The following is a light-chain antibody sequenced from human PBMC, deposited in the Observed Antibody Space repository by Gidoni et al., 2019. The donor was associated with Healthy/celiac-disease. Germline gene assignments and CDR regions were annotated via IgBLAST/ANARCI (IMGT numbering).Light chain of an antibody. CDR3: QQRSNWPPALT. CDR1: QSVSSY. Sequence: ELVFTHSPATLSLSPGERATPSCRASQSVSSYLAWYQQKPGQAPRLLIYDASNRATGIPARFSGSGSGTDFTLTISSLEPEDFAVYYCQQRSNWPPALTFGGGTKVEIK. V-gene: IGKV3-11*01. CDR2: DAS. J-gene: IGKJ4*01.